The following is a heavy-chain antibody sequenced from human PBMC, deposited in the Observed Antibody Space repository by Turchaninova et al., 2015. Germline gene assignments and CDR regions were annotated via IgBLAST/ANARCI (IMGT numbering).Heavy chain of an antibody. CDR2: IYHSGST. CDR1: GYSISSGYD. CDR3: ARAIAARGAYNWFDP. Sequence: QVPLQESGPGLVKPSENLSLTCAVPGYSISSGYDWGWIRPPPGKGVEWSGSIYHSGSTYYNPSLKSRVTISVDTSKNQFSLKLSSVTAADTAVYYCARAIAARGAYNWFDPWGQGTLVTVSS. D-gene: IGHD6-6*01. V-gene: IGHV4-38-2*01. J-gene: IGHJ5*02.